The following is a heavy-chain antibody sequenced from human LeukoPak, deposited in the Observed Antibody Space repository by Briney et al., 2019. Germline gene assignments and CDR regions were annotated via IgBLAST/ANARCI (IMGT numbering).Heavy chain of an antibody. Sequence: SETLSLTCAVYGGSFSGYYWSWIRQPPGKGLEWIGEINHSGSTNYNPSLKSRVTISVDTSKNQFSLKLSSVTAADTAVYYCARDHSGDYPLYYYGMDVWGQGTTVTVSS. CDR2: INHSGST. J-gene: IGHJ6*02. V-gene: IGHV4-34*01. D-gene: IGHD4-17*01. CDR3: ARDHSGDYPLYYYGMDV. CDR1: GGSFSGYY.